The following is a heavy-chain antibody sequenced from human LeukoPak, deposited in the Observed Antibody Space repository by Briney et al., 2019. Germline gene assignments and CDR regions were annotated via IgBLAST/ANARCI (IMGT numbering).Heavy chain of an antibody. D-gene: IGHD3-9*01. CDR1: GFTFSGYE. J-gene: IGHJ4*02. CDR2: ISSSAGTI. CDR3: ARGAPSGILSSPFDY. Sequence: GGSQRLSCAASGFTFSGYEMNWVRQAPGKGLEWGSYISSSAGTIYYADSVKGRFTISRDNAKNSLYLQMNNLRAEDTAAYYCARGAPSGILSSPFDYWGQGTLVTVSS. V-gene: IGHV3-48*03.